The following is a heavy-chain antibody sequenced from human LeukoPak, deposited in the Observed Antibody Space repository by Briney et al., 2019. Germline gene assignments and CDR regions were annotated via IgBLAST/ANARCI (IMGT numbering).Heavy chain of an antibody. CDR1: GGSFSGYY. CDR3: ARTGGSFYFYYYMDV. D-gene: IGHD1-26*01. J-gene: IGHJ6*03. Sequence: SETLSLTCAVYGGSFSGYYWSWIRQPPGKGLEWIGEINHSGSTNYNPSLKSRVTISVDTSKNQFSLEPSSVTAADTAVFYCARTGGSFYFYYYMDVWGKGTTVTVSS. V-gene: IGHV4-34*01. CDR2: INHSGST.